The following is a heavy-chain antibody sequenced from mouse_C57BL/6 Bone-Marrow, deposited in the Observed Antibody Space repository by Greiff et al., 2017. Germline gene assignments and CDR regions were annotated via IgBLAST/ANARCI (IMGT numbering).Heavy chain of an antibody. V-gene: IGHV8-5*01. J-gene: IGHJ3*01. CDR3: AELDRSPLLLRYGTWFAY. CDR2: IWWNDDK. D-gene: IGHD1-1*01. CDR1: GFSLRTSNLG. Sequence: QVTLKESGPGILQPSPTLSLTCSFSGFSLRTSNLGIGWIRQPSGKGLEWLAHIWWNDDKYYNPSLKSRLTISKATSNHQVFLKITSVDTADTATDYCAELDRSPLLLRYGTWFAYWGQGTLVTVSA.